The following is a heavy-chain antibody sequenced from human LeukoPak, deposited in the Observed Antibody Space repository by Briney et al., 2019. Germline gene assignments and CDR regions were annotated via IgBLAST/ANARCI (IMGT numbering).Heavy chain of an antibody. J-gene: IGHJ6*03. Sequence: GGSLRLSCAASGFTFSSYSMNWVRQAPGKGREWVSYISSSSSTIYYADSVKGRFTISRDNAKNSLYLQMNSLRAEDTAVYYCARDRRDIVGYMDVWGKGTTVTVSS. D-gene: IGHD2-15*01. CDR1: GFTFSSYS. CDR2: ISSSSSTI. V-gene: IGHV3-48*04. CDR3: ARDRRDIVGYMDV.